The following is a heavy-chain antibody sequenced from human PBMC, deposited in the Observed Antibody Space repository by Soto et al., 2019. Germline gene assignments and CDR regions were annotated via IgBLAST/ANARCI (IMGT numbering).Heavy chain of an antibody. CDR2: INPNSGGT. D-gene: IGHD6-13*01. Sequence: QVQLVQSGAEVKKPGASVKVSCKASGYTFTGYYMLWVRQAPGQGLEWMGWINPNSGGTNYAQKFQGWVTMTRDTSISTAYMELSRLRSDDTAVYYCARDVNAAAGPGPYFDYWGQGTLVTVSS. CDR3: ARDVNAAAGPGPYFDY. CDR1: GYTFTGYY. J-gene: IGHJ4*02. V-gene: IGHV1-2*04.